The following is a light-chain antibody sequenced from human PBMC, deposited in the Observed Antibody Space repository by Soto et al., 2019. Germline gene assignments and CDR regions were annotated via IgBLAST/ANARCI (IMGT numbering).Light chain of an antibody. V-gene: IGKV3-20*01. CDR1: QSVSSY. CDR3: QQYGSSPIT. Sequence: EIVLTQSPATLSLSPGERATLSCRASQSVSSYLAWYQQKPGQAPRLLIYDASNRATGIPARFSGSGSGTDFTLTISRLEPEDFAVYCCQQYGSSPITFGQGTRLEIK. CDR2: DAS. J-gene: IGKJ5*01.